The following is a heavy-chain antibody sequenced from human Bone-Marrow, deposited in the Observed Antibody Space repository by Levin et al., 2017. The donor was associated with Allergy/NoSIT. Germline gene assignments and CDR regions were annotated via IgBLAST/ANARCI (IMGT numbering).Heavy chain of an antibody. V-gene: IGHV3-23*01. CDR3: AIQDRKVGGWGDN. CDR1: GFPFRNYA. Sequence: LSLTCAASGFPFRNYAMSWVRQTPGKGLEWVSAINTPGTDTFYTDSVKGRFTISRDNSKNTLYLQMNSLRAEDTAIDYCAIQDRKVGGWGDNWGQGTLVTVSS. J-gene: IGHJ4*02. CDR2: INTPGTDT. D-gene: IGHD6-19*01.